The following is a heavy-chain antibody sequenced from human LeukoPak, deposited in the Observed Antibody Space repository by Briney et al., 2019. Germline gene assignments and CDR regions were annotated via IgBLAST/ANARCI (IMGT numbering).Heavy chain of an antibody. CDR3: ARDKVYGSGSYSRHYNWFDP. V-gene: IGHV1-2*02. D-gene: IGHD3-10*01. CDR2: INPNSGGT. CDR1: GYTFTGYY. Sequence: ASVKVSCKASGYTFTGYYMHWVRQAPGQGLEWMGWINPNSGGTNYAQKFQGRVTMTRDTSISTAYMELSRLRSDDTAVYYCARDKVYGSGSYSRHYNWFDPCGQGTLVTVSS. J-gene: IGHJ5*02.